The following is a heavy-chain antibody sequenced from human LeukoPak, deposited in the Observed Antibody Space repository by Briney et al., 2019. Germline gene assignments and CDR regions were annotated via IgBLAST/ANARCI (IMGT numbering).Heavy chain of an antibody. J-gene: IGHJ3*02. CDR3: ARTRYFDWLLFGDAFDI. V-gene: IGHV1-18*01. CDR2: ISAYNGNT. CDR1: GYTFTSYG. Sequence: ASVKVSCKASGYTFTSYGISWVRQAPGQGLEWMGWISAYNGNTNYAQKLQGRVTMTTDTSTSTAYMELSSLRSEDTAVYYCARTRYFDWLLFGDAFDIWGQGTMVTVSS. D-gene: IGHD3-9*01.